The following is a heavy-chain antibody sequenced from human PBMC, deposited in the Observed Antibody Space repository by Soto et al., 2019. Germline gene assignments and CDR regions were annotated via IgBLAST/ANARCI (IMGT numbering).Heavy chain of an antibody. J-gene: IGHJ5*02. CDR1: GGSISSGGYY. V-gene: IGHV4-31*03. D-gene: IGHD1-26*01. Sequence: SETLSLTCTVSGGSISSGGYYWSWIRQHPGKGLEWIGYIYYSGSTYYNPSLKSRVTISVDTSKNQFPLKLSSVTAADTAVYYCARVASGSYPKINWFDPWGQGTLVTVSS. CDR3: ARVASGSYPKINWFDP. CDR2: IYYSGST.